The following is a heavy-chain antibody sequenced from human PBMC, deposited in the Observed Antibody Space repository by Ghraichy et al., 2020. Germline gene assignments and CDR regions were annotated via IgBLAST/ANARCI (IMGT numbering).Heavy chain of an antibody. CDR1: GFTFSTYS. V-gene: IGHV3-48*01. CDR2: IGSSGNPI. Sequence: GESLNISCAASGFTFSTYSMNWVRQAPGKGLEWVSYIGSSGNPIYYADSVKGRFTISRDNAKNSLYLQMNSLRAEDTAVYYCARIMELLWFGELFPWGQGTLVTVSS. CDR3: ARIMELLWFGELFP. J-gene: IGHJ5*02. D-gene: IGHD3-10*01.